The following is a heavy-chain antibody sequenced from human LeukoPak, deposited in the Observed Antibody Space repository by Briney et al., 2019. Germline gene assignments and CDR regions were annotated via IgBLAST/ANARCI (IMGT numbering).Heavy chain of an antibody. V-gene: IGHV3-21*01. CDR2: ITSSSSYI. Sequence: PGGSLRLSCAASGFTFSSYTMNWVRQAPGKGLEWVSSITSSSSYIYYADSVKGRFTISRDNAKNSLYLQMNSLRAEDTAVYYCARDKSPDYYGSGSYPVDYWGQGTLVTVSS. J-gene: IGHJ4*02. CDR1: GFTFSSYT. CDR3: ARDKSPDYYGSGSYPVDY. D-gene: IGHD3-10*01.